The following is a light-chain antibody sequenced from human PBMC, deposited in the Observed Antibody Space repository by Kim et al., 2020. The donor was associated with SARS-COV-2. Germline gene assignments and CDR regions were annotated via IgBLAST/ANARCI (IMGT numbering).Light chain of an antibody. CDR2: RSS. CDR1: ESINSW. CDR3: LQYHLYWA. V-gene: IGKV1-5*03. Sequence: DIQMTQSPSTLSASVGDRVTITCRASESINSWLAWYQQKPGKAPKLLIYRSSNLESGVPSRFSGSGSGTEFTLTISSLQPDDFATYYCLQYHLYWAFGQGTKVDIK. J-gene: IGKJ1*01.